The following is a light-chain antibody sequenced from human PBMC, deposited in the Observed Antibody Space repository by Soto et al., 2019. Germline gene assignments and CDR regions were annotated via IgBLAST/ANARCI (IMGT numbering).Light chain of an antibody. CDR1: SSDVGSYDR. CDR3: CSSVGSPNWV. J-gene: IGLJ3*02. V-gene: IGLV2-23*02. Sequence: QSVLTQPASVSGSPGQSIAISCTGTSSDVGSYDRVSWYQHHPAKAPTLMIYEVNKRPSGVSDRFSGSKSGNTASLTISGLQAEDEADYYCCSSVGSPNWVFGGGTKLTVL. CDR2: EVN.